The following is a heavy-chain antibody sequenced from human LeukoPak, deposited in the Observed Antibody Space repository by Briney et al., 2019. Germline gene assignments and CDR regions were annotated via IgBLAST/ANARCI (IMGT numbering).Heavy chain of an antibody. CDR3: AKDQAEYYYYYSMDV. J-gene: IGHJ6*02. Sequence: GGSLRLSCAASGFTFSSYGMHWVRQAPGKGLEWVAVISYDGSNKYYADSVKGRFTISRDNSKNTLYLQMNSLRAEDTAVYYCAKDQAEYYYYYSMDVWGQGTTVTVSS. D-gene: IGHD6-19*01. CDR1: GFTFSSYG. CDR2: ISYDGSNK. V-gene: IGHV3-30*18.